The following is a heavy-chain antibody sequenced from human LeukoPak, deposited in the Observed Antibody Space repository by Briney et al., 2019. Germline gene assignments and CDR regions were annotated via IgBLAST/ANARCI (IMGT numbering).Heavy chain of an antibody. J-gene: IGHJ4*02. Sequence: PSETLSLTCTVSGGSISSYYWSWIRQPAGKGLEWIGRIYTSGSTNYNPSLKSRGTMSVDTSKNQFSLKLSSVTAADTAVYYCARGSTHYSDSSGYHSLFDYWGQGTLVTVSS. V-gene: IGHV4-4*07. CDR3: ARGSTHYSDSSGYHSLFDY. CDR1: GGSISSYY. CDR2: IYTSGST. D-gene: IGHD3-22*01.